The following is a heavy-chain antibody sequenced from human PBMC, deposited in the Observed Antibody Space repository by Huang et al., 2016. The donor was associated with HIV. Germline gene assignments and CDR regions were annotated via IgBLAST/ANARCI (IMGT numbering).Heavy chain of an antibody. CDR3: ARDEGSVYGMDV. J-gene: IGHJ6*02. Sequence: QVQLQESGPGLVKPSETLSLSCTVSGGSMSDHHWSWVRQPPGKGLEWIGVIHSSGSTKYNPSLKGRVTVSADTTGNRFSLKLTSVTVADTARYFCARDEGSVYGMDVWDQGTTVTVSS. D-gene: IGHD6-19*01. CDR2: IHSSGST. V-gene: IGHV4-59*11. CDR1: GGSMSDHH.